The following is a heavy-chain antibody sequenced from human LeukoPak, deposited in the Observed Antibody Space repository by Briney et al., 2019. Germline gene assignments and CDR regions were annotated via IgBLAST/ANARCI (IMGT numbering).Heavy chain of an antibody. J-gene: IGHJ1*01. V-gene: IGHV1-2*06. CDR3: ARSASGTAGLDFQH. D-gene: IGHD3-10*01. CDR2: FNPNTGGA. CDR1: GYTFSNYY. Sequence: ASVKVSCKASGYTFSNYYLHWVRQAPGQGLEWMGRFNPNTGGANSAQNFQDRVTMTRDTSISTAYLELNRLRSDDTAVYYCARSASGTAGLDFQHWGQGTLVTVSS.